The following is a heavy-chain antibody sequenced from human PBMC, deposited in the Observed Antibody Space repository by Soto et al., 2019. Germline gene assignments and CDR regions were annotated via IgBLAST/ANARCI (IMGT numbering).Heavy chain of an antibody. CDR1: GFTFSSYG. D-gene: IGHD6-13*01. V-gene: IGHV3-30*18. CDR2: ISYDGSNK. J-gene: IGHJ3*02. Sequence: QVQLVESGVGVVQPGRSLRLSCAASGFTFSSYGMHWVRQAPGKGLEWVAVISYDGSNKYYADSVKGRFTISRDNSKNTLYLQMNSLRAEDTAVYYCAKDDTGRWHDAFDIWGQGTMVTVSS. CDR3: AKDDTGRWHDAFDI.